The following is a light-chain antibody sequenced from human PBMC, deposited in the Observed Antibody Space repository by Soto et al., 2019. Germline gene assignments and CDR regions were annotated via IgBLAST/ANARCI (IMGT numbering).Light chain of an antibody. Sequence: QSVLTQPPSVSGAPGQRVTISCTGSSSNIGAHYDVHWYQQLPGTAPKLLIYANNNRPSGVPDRFSGSKSGTSASLAISGLQAEDEADYYCQSYDSSLSAYVFGDATKVTVL. CDR3: QSYDSSLSAYV. J-gene: IGLJ1*01. CDR1: SSNIGAHYD. V-gene: IGLV1-40*01. CDR2: ANN.